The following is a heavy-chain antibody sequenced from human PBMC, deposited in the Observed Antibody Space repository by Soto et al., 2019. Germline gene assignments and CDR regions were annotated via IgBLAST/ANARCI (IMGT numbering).Heavy chain of an antibody. CDR1: GFTFISYA. D-gene: IGHD2-2*01. CDR2: ISGSGGST. V-gene: IGHV3-23*01. CDR3: AKARGSSTPAPGSY. Sequence: GGSLRLSCAASGFTFISYAMSWVRQAPGKGLEWVSAISGSGGSTYYADSVKGRFTISRDNSKNTLYLRMNSLGAEDTAVYYCAKARGSSTPAPGSYWGQGTLVTVSS. J-gene: IGHJ4*02.